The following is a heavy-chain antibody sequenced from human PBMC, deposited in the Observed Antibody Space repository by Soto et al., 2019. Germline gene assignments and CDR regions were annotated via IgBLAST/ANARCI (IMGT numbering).Heavy chain of an antibody. J-gene: IGHJ4*02. D-gene: IGHD3-16*01. CDR3: ARAVGGPTSNLDY. Sequence: NYAQKFQGRVTITRDTSASTAYMELSSMRSEDTAVYYCARAVGGPTSNLDYWGQGTLVTVSS. V-gene: IGHV1-3*01.